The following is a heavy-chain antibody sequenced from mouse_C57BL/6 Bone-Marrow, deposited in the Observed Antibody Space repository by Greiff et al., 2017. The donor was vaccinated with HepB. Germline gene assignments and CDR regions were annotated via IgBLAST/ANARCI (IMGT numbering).Heavy chain of an antibody. Sequence: EVQRVESGGGLVKPGGSLKLSCAASGFTFSSYAMSWVRQTPEKRLEWVATISDGGSYTYYPDNVKGRFTISRDNAKNNLYLQMSHLKSEDTAMYYCARGIYYGNYLFAYWGQGTLVTVSA. CDR3: ARGIYYGNYLFAY. CDR1: GFTFSSYA. CDR2: ISDGGSYT. V-gene: IGHV5-4*01. D-gene: IGHD2-1*01. J-gene: IGHJ3*01.